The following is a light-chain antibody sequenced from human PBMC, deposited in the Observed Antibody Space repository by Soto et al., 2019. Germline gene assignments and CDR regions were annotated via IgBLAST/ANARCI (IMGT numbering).Light chain of an antibody. V-gene: IGLV2-11*01. CDR1: SSDVGGYNY. Sequence: QSALTQPRSVSGSPGQSVTISCTGTSSDVGGYNYVSWYQQHPGKAPKLMIYEVSKRPSGVPDRFSGSKSGNTVSLTISGLQAEDEADYYCCSYAGSYTLYVFGTGTKLTVL. CDR3: CSYAGSYTLYV. J-gene: IGLJ1*01. CDR2: EVS.